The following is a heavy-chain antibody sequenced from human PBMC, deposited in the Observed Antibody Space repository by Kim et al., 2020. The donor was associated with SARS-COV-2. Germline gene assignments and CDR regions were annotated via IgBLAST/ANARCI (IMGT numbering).Heavy chain of an antibody. Sequence: GGSLRLSCSASGFTFSGYEMNWVRQAPGKGLEWVSYISSSGSTIYYAVSVKGRFTISRDNAKKLLYLQMNSLRAEDTAVYYCARDRPGLFVSPLLDYWGQGTLVTVSS. CDR2: ISSSGSTI. D-gene: IGHD2-21*01. V-gene: IGHV3-48*03. J-gene: IGHJ4*02. CDR3: ARDRPGLFVSPLLDY. CDR1: GFTFSGYE.